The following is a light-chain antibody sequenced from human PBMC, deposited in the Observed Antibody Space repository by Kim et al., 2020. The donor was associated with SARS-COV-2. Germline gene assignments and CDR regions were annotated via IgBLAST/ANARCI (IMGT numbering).Light chain of an antibody. CDR3: CSYAGSYTLL. J-gene: IGLJ2*01. V-gene: IGLV2-11*01. CDR1: RSDVGTYNY. CDR2: DVS. Sequence: GQSVTVSCTGTRSDVGTYNYVSWYQQHPGKAPKLMIYDVSQRPSGVPDRFSGSKSGNTASLTVSGLQAEDEADYYCCSYAGSYTLLFGGGTQLTVL.